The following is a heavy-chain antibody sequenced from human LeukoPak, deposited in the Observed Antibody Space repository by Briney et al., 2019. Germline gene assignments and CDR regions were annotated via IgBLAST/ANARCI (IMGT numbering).Heavy chain of an antibody. CDR2: IYYSGST. J-gene: IGHJ3*02. CDR1: GGSVSSYSYY. Sequence: SETLSLTCTVSGGSVSSYSYYWSWIRQPPGKGLEWIGYIYYSGSTNYNPSLKSRVTISVDTSKNQFSLKLGSVTAADTAVYYCARAPPVGAFDIWGQGTMVTVSS. D-gene: IGHD3-16*01. CDR3: ARAPPVGAFDI. V-gene: IGHV4-61*01.